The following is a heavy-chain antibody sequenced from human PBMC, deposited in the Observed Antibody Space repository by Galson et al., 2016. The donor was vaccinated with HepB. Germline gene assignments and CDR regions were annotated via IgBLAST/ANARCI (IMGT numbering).Heavy chain of an antibody. V-gene: IGHV3-33*01. CDR2: IWYDGSNK. J-gene: IGHJ4*02. CDR1: GFTFSSYG. D-gene: IGHD2/OR15-2a*01. Sequence: SLRLPCAASGFTFSSYGMHWVRQAPGKGLEWVAVIWYDGSNKYYADSVKGRFTISRDNSKNTLYLRMNNLRAEDTAVYYCATEAPILAPTLDYWGQGTLVTVSS. CDR3: ATEAPILAPTLDY.